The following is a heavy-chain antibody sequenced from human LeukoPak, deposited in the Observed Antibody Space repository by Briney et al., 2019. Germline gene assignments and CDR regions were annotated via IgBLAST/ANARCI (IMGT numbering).Heavy chain of an antibody. D-gene: IGHD5-12*01. CDR3: ATTPGDIVAPQAAAGPDY. CDR1: GGTFSSYA. J-gene: IGHJ4*02. V-gene: IGHV1-69*05. CDR2: IIPIFGTA. Sequence: LVKVSCKASGGTFSSYAISWVRQAPGQGLEWMGRIIPIFGTANYAQKFQGRVTITTDESTSTAYMELSSLRSGDTAVYYCATTPGDIVAPQAAAGPDYWGQGTLVTVSS.